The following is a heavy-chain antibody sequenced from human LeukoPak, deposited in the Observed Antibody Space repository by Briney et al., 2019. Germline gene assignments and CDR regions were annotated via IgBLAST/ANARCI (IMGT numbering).Heavy chain of an antibody. Sequence: GGSLRLSCAASGFTFSSYAMSWVRQAPGKGLEWVSTITTSDGNTYYADSVKGRFTVSRDNSMNTLFLQMNSLRAEDTAVYYCAKEASGQDYWGQGTLVTVSS. J-gene: IGHJ4*02. CDR1: GFTFSSYA. CDR2: ITTSDGNT. D-gene: IGHD6-19*01. CDR3: AKEASGQDY. V-gene: IGHV3-23*01.